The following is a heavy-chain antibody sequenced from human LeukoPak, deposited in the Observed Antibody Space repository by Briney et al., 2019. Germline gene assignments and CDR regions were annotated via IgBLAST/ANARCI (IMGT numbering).Heavy chain of an antibody. CDR2: ISGDGGST. CDR1: GFTFDDYA. J-gene: IGHJ4*02. CDR3: AKDLSVGGPTYYFDY. V-gene: IGHV3-43*02. Sequence: GGSLRLSCAASGFTFDDYAMHWVRQAPGKGLEWVSLISGDGGSTYYADSVKGRFIISRDNSKNSLYLQMNSLRTEDTALYYCAKDLSVGGPTYYFDYWGQGTLVTVSS. D-gene: IGHD3-16*01.